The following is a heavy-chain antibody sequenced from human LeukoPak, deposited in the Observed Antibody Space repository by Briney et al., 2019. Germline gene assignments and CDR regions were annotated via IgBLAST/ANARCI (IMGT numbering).Heavy chain of an antibody. CDR2: ISYDGSNK. V-gene: IGHV3-30-3*01. J-gene: IGHJ4*02. D-gene: IGHD2-2*01. Sequence: GGSLRLSCAASGFTFSSYAMHWVRQAPGKGLEWVAVISYDGSNKYYADSVKGRFTISRDNSKNTLYLQMNSLRAEDTAVYYCAKDLFSGQLSLDYWGQGTLVTASS. CDR3: AKDLFSGQLSLDY. CDR1: GFTFSSYA.